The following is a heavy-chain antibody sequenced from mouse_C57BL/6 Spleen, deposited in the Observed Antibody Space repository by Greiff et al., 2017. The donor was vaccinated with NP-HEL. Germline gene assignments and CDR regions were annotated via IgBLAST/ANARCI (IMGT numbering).Heavy chain of an antibody. Sequence: QVQLKQSGPGLVQPSQSLSITCTVSGFSLTSYGVHWVRQSPGKGLEWLGVIWSGGSTDYNAAFISRLSISKDNSKSQVFFKMNSLQADDTAIYYCARSNYGSSSFAYWGQGTLVTVSA. CDR2: IWSGGST. D-gene: IGHD1-1*01. V-gene: IGHV2-2*01. J-gene: IGHJ3*01. CDR1: GFSLTSYG. CDR3: ARSNYGSSSFAY.